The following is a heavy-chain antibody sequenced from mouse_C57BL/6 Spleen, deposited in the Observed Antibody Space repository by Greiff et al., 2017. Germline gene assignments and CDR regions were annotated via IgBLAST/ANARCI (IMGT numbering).Heavy chain of an antibody. Sequence: QVQLKQPGAELVKPGASVKLSCKASGYTFTSYWMHWVKQRPGQGLEWIGMIHPNSGSTNYNEKFKSKATLTVDKSSSAAYQQLSSLTSEYSAVYYCARSSFITSLVAQGDYWGQGTTRTVSS. CDR2: IHPNSGST. J-gene: IGHJ2*01. D-gene: IGHD1-1*01. CDR1: GYTFTSYW. V-gene: IGHV1-64*01. CDR3: ARSSFITSLVAQGDY.